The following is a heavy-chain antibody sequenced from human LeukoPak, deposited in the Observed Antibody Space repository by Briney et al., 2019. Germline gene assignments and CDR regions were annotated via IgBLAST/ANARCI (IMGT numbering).Heavy chain of an antibody. D-gene: IGHD3-9*01. CDR1: GFTFSSYS. CDR3: ARDHSILTGYYFDY. CDR2: ISSSSSYI. J-gene: IGHJ4*02. Sequence: PGGSLRLSCAASGFTFSSYSMNWVRQAPGKGLEWVSSISSSSSYIYYADSVKGRFTISRDNAKNSLYLQMNSLRAEDTAVYYCARDHSILTGYYFDYWGQGTLVTVSS. V-gene: IGHV3-21*01.